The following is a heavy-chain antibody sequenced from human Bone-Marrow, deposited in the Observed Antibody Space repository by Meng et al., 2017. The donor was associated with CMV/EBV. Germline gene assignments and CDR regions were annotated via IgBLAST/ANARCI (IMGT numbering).Heavy chain of an antibody. CDR3: ARGSYDFWSGPNWFDP. J-gene: IGHJ5*02. CDR1: GFTFSSYA. D-gene: IGHD3-3*01. CDR2: ISYDGSNK. V-gene: IGHV3-30*04. Sequence: GGSLRLSCAASGFTFSSYAMHWVRQAPGKGLEWVAVISYDGSNKYYADSVKGRFTISRDNSKNTLYLQMNSLRAEDTAVYYCARGSYDFWSGPNWFDPWGRGTLVTVSS.